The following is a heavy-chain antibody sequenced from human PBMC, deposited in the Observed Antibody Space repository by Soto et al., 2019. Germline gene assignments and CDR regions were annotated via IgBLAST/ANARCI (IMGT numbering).Heavy chain of an antibody. CDR3: ATPRPSGYDWGADYFDY. CDR2: FDPEDGET. CDR1: GHTLTELS. V-gene: IGHV1-24*01. J-gene: IGHJ4*02. D-gene: IGHD5-12*01. Sequence: ASVKVSCKVSGHTLTELSMHWVRQAPGKGLEWMGGFDPEDGETIYAQKFQGRVTMTEDTSTDTAYMELSSLRSEDTAVYYCATPRPSGYDWGADYFDYWGQGTLVTVSS.